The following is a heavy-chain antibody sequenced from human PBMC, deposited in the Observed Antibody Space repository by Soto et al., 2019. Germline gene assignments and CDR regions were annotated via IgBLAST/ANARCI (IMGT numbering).Heavy chain of an antibody. V-gene: IGHV4-34*01. CDR1: GGSFSGYY. J-gene: IGHJ5*02. D-gene: IGHD5-12*01. Sequence: KASETLSLTCAVYGGSFSGYYWSWIRQPPGKGLEWIGEINHSGSTNYNPSLKSRVTISVDTSKNQFSLKLSSVTAADTAVYYCARGIGGLRPRHTGYNWFDPWGQGTLVTVSS. CDR3: ARGIGGLRPRHTGYNWFDP. CDR2: INHSGST.